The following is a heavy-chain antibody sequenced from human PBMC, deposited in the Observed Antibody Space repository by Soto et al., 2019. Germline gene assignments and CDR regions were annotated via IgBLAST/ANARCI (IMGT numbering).Heavy chain of an antibody. CDR2: INWNGGST. Sequence: EVQLVESGGGVVRPGGSLRLSCAASGFTFDDYGMSWVRQAPGKGLEWVSGINWNGGSTGYADSVKGRFTISRDNAKNSLYLQMNRLRAEDTALYHCARDTRNRLRYNWFDPWGQGTLVTVSS. CDR1: GFTFDDYG. J-gene: IGHJ5*02. V-gene: IGHV3-20*01. D-gene: IGHD4-17*01. CDR3: ARDTRNRLRYNWFDP.